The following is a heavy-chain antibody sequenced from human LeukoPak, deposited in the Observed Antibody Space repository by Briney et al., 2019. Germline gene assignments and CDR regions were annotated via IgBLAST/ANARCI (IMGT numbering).Heavy chain of an antibody. CDR1: GYTLTELS. D-gene: IGHD1-26*01. J-gene: IGHJ3*02. Sequence: ASVKVSCKVSGYTLTELSMHWVRQAPGKGLEWMGGFDPEDGETIYAQKFQGRVTMTEDTSTDTAYMELSSLRSEDTAVYYCATDFMVRELRGGYAFDIWGQGTMVTVSS. V-gene: IGHV1-24*01. CDR2: FDPEDGET. CDR3: ATDFMVRELRGGYAFDI.